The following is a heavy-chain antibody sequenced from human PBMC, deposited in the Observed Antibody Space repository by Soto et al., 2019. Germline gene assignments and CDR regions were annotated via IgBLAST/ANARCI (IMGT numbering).Heavy chain of an antibody. Sequence: QVQLVQSGAEVKKPGASVKVSCKASGYTFTSYDINWVRQATGQGLEWMGWMNPNSGNTGYAQKFQGRVTMTRNTSISTGYMELSSMRSEDTAVYYCARGRVAVAGTYYYYSYGMDVGGQGTTVTVSS. J-gene: IGHJ6*02. V-gene: IGHV1-8*01. D-gene: IGHD6-19*01. CDR2: MNPNSGNT. CDR1: GYTFTSYD. CDR3: ARGRVAVAGTYYYYSYGMDV.